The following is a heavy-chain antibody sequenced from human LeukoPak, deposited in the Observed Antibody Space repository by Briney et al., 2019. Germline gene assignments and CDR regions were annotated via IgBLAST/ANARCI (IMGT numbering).Heavy chain of an antibody. V-gene: IGHV4-34*01. J-gene: IGHJ5*02. Sequence: SETLSLTCAVYGGSFSGYYWSWIRQPPGKGLEWIGEINHSGSTNYNPSLKSRVTISVDKSKNQFSLGLSSVTAADTAVYYCARVFGAVVTPRGWFDPWGQGTLVTVSS. CDR1: GGSFSGYY. CDR3: ARVFGAVVTPRGWFDP. D-gene: IGHD4-23*01. CDR2: INHSGST.